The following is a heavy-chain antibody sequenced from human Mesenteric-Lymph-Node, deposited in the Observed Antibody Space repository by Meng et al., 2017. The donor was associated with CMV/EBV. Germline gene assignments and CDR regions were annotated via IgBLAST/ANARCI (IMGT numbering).Heavy chain of an antibody. CDR1: GYTFTRYY. Sequence: KASGYTFTRYYMVWVRQAPGQGLEWMGIINPSGGSTSYAQKFQGRVTMTRDTSTSTMYMELSSLRSEDTAVYYCARTYTNYDSVDYWGQGTLVTVSS. V-gene: IGHV1-46*01. CDR3: ARTYTNYDSVDY. J-gene: IGHJ4*02. D-gene: IGHD4-11*01. CDR2: INPSGGST.